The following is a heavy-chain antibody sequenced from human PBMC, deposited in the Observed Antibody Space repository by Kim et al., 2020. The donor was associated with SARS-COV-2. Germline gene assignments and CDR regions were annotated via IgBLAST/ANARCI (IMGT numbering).Heavy chain of an antibody. J-gene: IGHJ3*02. CDR2: IYYSGST. Sequence: SETLSLTCTVSGGSISSYYWSWIRQPPGKGLEWIGYIYYSGSTNYNPSLKSRVTISVDTSKNQFSLKLSSVTAADTAVYYCARESDRGAFDIWGQGTMVT. CDR1: GGSISSYY. CDR3: ARESDRGAFDI. D-gene: IGHD3-10*01. V-gene: IGHV4-59*01.